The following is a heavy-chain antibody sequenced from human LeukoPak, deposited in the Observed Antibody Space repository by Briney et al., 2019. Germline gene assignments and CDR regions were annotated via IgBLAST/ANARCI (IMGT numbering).Heavy chain of an antibody. D-gene: IGHD3-10*01. CDR1: GFTFDDYA. Sequence: PGGSLRLSCAASGFTFDDYAMHWVRQPPGQGLEWVSLISGDGGSTYYADSVKGRFTISRDNSKTSLYLQMNSLRTEDTALYYCAKEWYYHGSGSYLRYEYYYGMDVWGQGTTVTVSS. V-gene: IGHV3-43*02. CDR3: AKEWYYHGSGSYLRYEYYYGMDV. J-gene: IGHJ6*02. CDR2: ISGDGGST.